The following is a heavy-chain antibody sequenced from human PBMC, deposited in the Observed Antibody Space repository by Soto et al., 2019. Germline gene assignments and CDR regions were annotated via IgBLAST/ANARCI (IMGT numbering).Heavy chain of an antibody. CDR1: GFIFSTYG. V-gene: IGHV3-33*01. J-gene: IGHJ4*02. CDR2: IWYDGSKK. D-gene: IGHD6-19*01. CDR3: ARDFAVAGTQHYDY. Sequence: PGGSLILSCAASGFIFSTYGMHWVRQAPGKGLEWVAIIWYDGSKKYYADSVKGRFTISRDNSKNTLYLQMNSLRAEDTAVYYCARDFAVAGTQHYDYWGQGTLVTVSS.